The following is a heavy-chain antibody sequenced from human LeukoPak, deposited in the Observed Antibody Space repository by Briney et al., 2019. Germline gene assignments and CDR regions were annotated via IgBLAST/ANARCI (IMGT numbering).Heavy chain of an antibody. Sequence: PGGSLRLSCAASGFTFSNAWMSWVRQAPGKGLEWVGRIKSKTDGGTTDYAAPVKGRFTISRDDSKNTLYLQMNSLRAEDAAVYYCARDGGHYSRYFQHWGQGTLVTVSS. J-gene: IGHJ1*01. CDR2: IKSKTDGGTT. CDR1: GFTFSNAW. V-gene: IGHV3-15*01. D-gene: IGHD2-15*01. CDR3: ARDGGHYSRYFQH.